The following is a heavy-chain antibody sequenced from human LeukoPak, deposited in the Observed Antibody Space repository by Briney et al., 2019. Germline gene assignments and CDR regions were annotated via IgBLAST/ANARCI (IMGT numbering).Heavy chain of an antibody. Sequence: GGSLRLSCAASGFTFSSYAMSWVRQAPGKGLEWVSGISGSGVSTYYADSVKGRFTISRDNSKNTLYLQMNSLRAEDTAVYYCARETHYYGSGSYLVWGQGTLVTVSS. V-gene: IGHV3-23*01. CDR2: ISGSGVST. D-gene: IGHD3-10*01. CDR1: GFTFSSYA. CDR3: ARETHYYGSGSYLV. J-gene: IGHJ4*02.